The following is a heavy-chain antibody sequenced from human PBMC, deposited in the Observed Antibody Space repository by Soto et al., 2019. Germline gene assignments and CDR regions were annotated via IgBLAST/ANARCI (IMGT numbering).Heavy chain of an antibody. CDR3: ARGDGILTGDYYYYYGMDV. V-gene: IGHV3-33*01. CDR2: IWYDGSNK. CDR1: GFTFSSYG. Sequence: GGSLRLSCAASGFTFSSYGMHWVRQAPGKGLEWVAVIWYDGSNKYYADSVKGRFTISRDNSKNTLYLQMNSLRAEDTAVYYCARGDGILTGDYYYYYGMDVWGQGTTVTVSS. J-gene: IGHJ6*02. D-gene: IGHD3-9*01.